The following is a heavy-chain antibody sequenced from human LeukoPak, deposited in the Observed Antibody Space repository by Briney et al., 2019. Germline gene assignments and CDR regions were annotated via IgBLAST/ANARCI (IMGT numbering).Heavy chain of an antibody. D-gene: IGHD2-15*01. Sequence: PSETLSLTCTVSGYSISSGYYWGWIRQPPGKGLEWIGSIYHSGSTYYNPSLKSRVTISVDTSKNQFSLKLNSVTAADTAVYYCATTLGYCGGGSCHNWGQGTLVTVSS. CDR2: IYHSGST. V-gene: IGHV4-38-2*02. J-gene: IGHJ4*02. CDR1: GYSISSGYY. CDR3: ATTLGYCGGGSCHN.